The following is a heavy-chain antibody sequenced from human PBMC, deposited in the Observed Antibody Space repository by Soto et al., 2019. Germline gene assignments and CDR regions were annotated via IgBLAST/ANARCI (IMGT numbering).Heavy chain of an antibody. CDR3: ASHRMGFFDS. CDR2: ISGSGNTV. J-gene: IGHJ5*01. V-gene: IGHV3-11*01. CDR1: VLTLTDSH. Sequence: PWWSLRLSCSESVLTLTDSHMSWFRKPPGKGLEWISYISGSGNTVYYADSVRGRFSISRDDAKKSLDLEMNNLKVEDTAIYYCASHRMGFFDSWGQGMLVTVSS.